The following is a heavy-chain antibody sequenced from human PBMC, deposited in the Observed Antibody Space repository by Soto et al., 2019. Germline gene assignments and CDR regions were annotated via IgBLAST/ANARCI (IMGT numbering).Heavy chain of an antibody. J-gene: IGHJ5*02. V-gene: IGHV3-53*01. Sequence: PGGSLRLSCAASGLEVSYNYMTWVRQAPGKGLEWFSVLYNSETTYYAESVKGRFTISRDTVKNTVYLEMNNLRVDDTAVYYCARDKTQGAGWFDPWGRGTLVTVSS. CDR1: GLEVSYNY. CDR2: LYNSETT. CDR3: ARDKTQGAGWFDP.